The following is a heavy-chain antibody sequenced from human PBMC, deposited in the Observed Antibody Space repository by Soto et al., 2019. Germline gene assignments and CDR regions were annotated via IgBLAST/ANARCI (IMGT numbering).Heavy chain of an antibody. CDR1: GFTFSSYW. Sequence: EVQLVESGGGLVQPGESLRLSCAASGFTFSSYWMSWVRQAPGRSLEWVANINFGGGEKYHVDSVEGRFDISRDNPKNSGYLEMNSLRAEDTAVYDCARSEKIGSVDYWGRGILVTVSS. D-gene: IGHD2-21*01. V-gene: IGHV3-7*01. CDR2: INFGGGEK. CDR3: ARSEKIGSVDY. J-gene: IGHJ4*02.